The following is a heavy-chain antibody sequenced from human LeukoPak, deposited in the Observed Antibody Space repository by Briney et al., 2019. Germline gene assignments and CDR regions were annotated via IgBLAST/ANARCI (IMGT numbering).Heavy chain of an antibody. CDR3: ARRGRTLAY. CDR2: INHSGST. V-gene: IGHV4-34*01. D-gene: IGHD3-10*01. Sequence: SETLSLTCAVYGGSFSGYYWSWIRQPPGKGLEWIGEINHSGSTNYNPSLKSRVTISVDTSKNQFSLKLSSVTAADTAVYYCARRGRTLAYWGQGTLVTVSS. CDR1: GGSFSGYY. J-gene: IGHJ4*02.